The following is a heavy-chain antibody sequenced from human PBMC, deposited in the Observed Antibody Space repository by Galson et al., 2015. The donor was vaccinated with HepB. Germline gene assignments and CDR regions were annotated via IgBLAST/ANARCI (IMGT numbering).Heavy chain of an antibody. V-gene: IGHV3-30-3*02. CDR3: AKDWGLGV. J-gene: IGHJ6*02. Sequence: SLRLSCAASGFTFKIEAMYWVRQTPDKGLEFVAATSYDDQNKYYADSVRGRFTISRDNSKNTLYLQMDSLRLEDTALYYCAKDWGLGVWGQGTTVTGSS. CDR2: TSYDDQNK. CDR1: GFTFKIEA. D-gene: IGHD3-16*01.